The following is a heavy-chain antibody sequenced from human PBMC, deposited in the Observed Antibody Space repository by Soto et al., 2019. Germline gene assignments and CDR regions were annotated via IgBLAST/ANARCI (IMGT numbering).Heavy chain of an antibody. CDR2: ISAYDGKT. D-gene: IGHD3-3*01. J-gene: IGHJ4*02. Sequence: ASVKFSCTSSGYNFNIYGINWVRQAPGQGLELMGWISAYDGKTTYAEKFQGRVTMTTDASTSTAYMELRSLRSDDTAGYYCARDPHEYWKRYWFSHWGPGKLVTGAS. CDR1: GYNFNIYG. CDR3: ARDPHEYWKRYWFSH. V-gene: IGHV1-18*01.